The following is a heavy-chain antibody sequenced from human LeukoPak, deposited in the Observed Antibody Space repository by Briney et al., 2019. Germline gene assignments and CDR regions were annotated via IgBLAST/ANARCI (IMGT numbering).Heavy chain of an antibody. CDR2: ISYDGSNK. V-gene: IGHV3-30*18. CDR3: AKDGASSSFDY. CDR1: GFTFSSYG. D-gene: IGHD6-13*01. Sequence: AGSLTLSCAASGFTFSSYGMHGVRQAPGKGLQGVAGISYDGSNKYYADSLKGRVTISRDNSKNPLYLQMSSLIAEDTAVYYCAKDGASSSFDYWGQGTLVTVSS. J-gene: IGHJ4*02.